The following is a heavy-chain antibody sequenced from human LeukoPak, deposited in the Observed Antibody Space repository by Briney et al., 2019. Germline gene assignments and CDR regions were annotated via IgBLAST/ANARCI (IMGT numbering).Heavy chain of an antibody. CDR1: GGSISSSRYY. CDR2: IYYSGST. J-gene: IGHJ6*03. CDR3: ARTYGDFLYYYYYMDV. V-gene: IGHV4-39*07. D-gene: IGHD4-17*01. Sequence: AETLSLTCTVSGGSISSSRYYWGWIRQPPGKGLEWIGSIYYSGSTYYNPSLKSRVTISVDTSKNQFSLKLSSVTAADTAVYYCARTYGDFLYYYYYMDVWGKGTTVTVSS.